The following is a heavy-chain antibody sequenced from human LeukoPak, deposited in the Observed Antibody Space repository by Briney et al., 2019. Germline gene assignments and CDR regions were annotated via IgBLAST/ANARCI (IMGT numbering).Heavy chain of an antibody. CDR2: INGRGVST. CDR3: AREAYYDCSGSLDY. CDR1: GFKFSTYA. Sequence: GGSLRLPCAASGFKFSTYAMSWVRQAPGKGLEWVACINGRGVSTYYADSVKGRYTISRDNSKNTLYLHMSSLRADDTAIYYCAREAYYDCSGSLDYWGQGTLVTVSS. D-gene: IGHD3-22*01. V-gene: IGHV3-23*01. J-gene: IGHJ4*02.